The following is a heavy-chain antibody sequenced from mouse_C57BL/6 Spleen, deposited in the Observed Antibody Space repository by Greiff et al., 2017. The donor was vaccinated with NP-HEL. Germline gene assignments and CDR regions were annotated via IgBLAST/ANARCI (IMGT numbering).Heavy chain of an antibody. Sequence: VQLQQSGAELAKPGASVKLSCKASGYTFTSYWMHWVKQRPGQGLEWIGYINPSSGYTKYNQKFKDKATLTVDKSSSTAYMQLSSLTSEDSAVYYCARSTTDWYFDVWGTGTTVTVSS. D-gene: IGHD1-1*01. CDR1: GYTFTSYW. V-gene: IGHV1-7*01. J-gene: IGHJ1*03. CDR2: INPSSGYT. CDR3: ARSTTDWYFDV.